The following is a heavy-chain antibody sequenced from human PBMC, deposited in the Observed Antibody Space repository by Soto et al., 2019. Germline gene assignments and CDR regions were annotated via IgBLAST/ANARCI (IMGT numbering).Heavy chain of an antibody. Sequence: QLQLQESGPGLVKPSETLSLTCTVSGGSISSSSYYWGWIRQPPGKGLEWIGSIYYSGSTYYNPSLKSRVTISVDTSKNQFSLKLSSVTAADTAVYYCARTRIVVVVAATTRDYYGMDVWGQGTTVTVSS. CDR1: GGSISSSSYY. CDR3: ARTRIVVVVAATTRDYYGMDV. J-gene: IGHJ6*02. D-gene: IGHD2-15*01. V-gene: IGHV4-39*01. CDR2: IYYSGST.